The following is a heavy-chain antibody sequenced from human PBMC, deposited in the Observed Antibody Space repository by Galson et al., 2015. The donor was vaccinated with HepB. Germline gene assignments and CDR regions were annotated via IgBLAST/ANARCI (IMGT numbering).Heavy chain of an antibody. CDR3: ARGHYGA. Sequence: SVKVSCKASGYTFTYNDINWVRQATGQRLEWMGLMNPRSGHTEYAQKFQGRVTMTSNTAISTAYMELTSLRSEGTAVYYCARGHYGAWGQGTLVIVSS. CDR2: MNPRSGHT. V-gene: IGHV1-8*01. D-gene: IGHD3-10*01. CDR1: GYTFTYND. J-gene: IGHJ5*02.